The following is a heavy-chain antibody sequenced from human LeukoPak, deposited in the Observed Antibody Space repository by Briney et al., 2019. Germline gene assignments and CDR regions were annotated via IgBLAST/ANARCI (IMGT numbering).Heavy chain of an antibody. J-gene: IGHJ4*02. CDR1: GFTFNNYY. CDR3: ARDGGSGADY. D-gene: IGHD3-16*01. CDR2: IMRDGSEK. V-gene: IGHV3-7*01. Sequence: GGSLRLSCAASGFTFNNYYMTWVRQAPGKGLEWVAHIMRDGSEKHYVDSVKGRFTISRDNAKNSLYLQMNSLRAEDTAVYYCARDGGSGADYWGQGTLVSVSS.